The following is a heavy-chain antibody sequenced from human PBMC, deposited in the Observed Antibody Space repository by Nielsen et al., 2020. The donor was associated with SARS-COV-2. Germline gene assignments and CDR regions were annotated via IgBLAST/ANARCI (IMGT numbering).Heavy chain of an antibody. CDR1: GFTFSDYS. D-gene: IGHD6-19*01. V-gene: IGHV3-21*01. Sequence: GESLKISCVVSGFTFSDYSVNWLRKAPGKGLQWVSMISKTGNYKFYTEAVKGRFTISRDNAKNSLYLQMNSLRAEDTAVYYCARDRGRSGWYTIPHDYWGQGTLVTVSS. CDR2: ISKTGNYK. CDR3: ARDRGRSGWYTIPHDY. J-gene: IGHJ4*02.